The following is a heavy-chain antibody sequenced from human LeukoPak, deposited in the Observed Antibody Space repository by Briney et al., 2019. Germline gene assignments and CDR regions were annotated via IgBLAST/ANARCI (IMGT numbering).Heavy chain of an antibody. V-gene: IGHV4-61*02. Sequence: PSETLSLTCTVSGGSISSGSYYWSWIRQPAGKGLEWIGRIYTSGSTNYNPSLKSRVTISVDTSKNQFSLKLSSVTAADTAVYYCARGPYSYGYRYFQHWGQGTLVTVSS. CDR3: ARGPYSYGYRYFQH. CDR2: IYTSGST. CDR1: GGSISSGSYY. J-gene: IGHJ1*01. D-gene: IGHD5-18*01.